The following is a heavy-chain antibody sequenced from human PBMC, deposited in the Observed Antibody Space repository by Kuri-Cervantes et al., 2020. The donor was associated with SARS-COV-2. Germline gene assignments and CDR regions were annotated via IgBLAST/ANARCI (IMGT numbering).Heavy chain of an antibody. CDR3: ARGTVGAPGGGMDV. CDR2: IYTSGST. CDR1: GGSISSGSYY. J-gene: IGHJ6*02. V-gene: IGHV4-61*02. Sequence: SETLSLSCTVSGGSISSGSYYWSWMRQPAGKGLEWIGRIYTSGSTNYNPSLKSRVTISVDTSKNQFSLKLSSVTAADTAVYYCARGTVGAPGGGMDVWGQGTTVTVSS. D-gene: IGHD1-26*01.